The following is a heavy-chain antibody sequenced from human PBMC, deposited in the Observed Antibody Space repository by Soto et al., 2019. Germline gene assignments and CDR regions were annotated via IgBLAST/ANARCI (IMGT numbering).Heavy chain of an antibody. D-gene: IGHD3-16*01. Sequence: PSETLSLTCTVSGGAISSYYWSWIRQPPGKGLEWIGYIYYSGSTNYNPSLKSRVTISVDTSKNQFSLKLSSVTAADPAVYYCARADYGDYMGYWGQGTLVTVSS. V-gene: IGHV4-59*01. CDR1: GGAISSYY. CDR3: ARADYGDYMGY. J-gene: IGHJ4*02. CDR2: IYYSGST.